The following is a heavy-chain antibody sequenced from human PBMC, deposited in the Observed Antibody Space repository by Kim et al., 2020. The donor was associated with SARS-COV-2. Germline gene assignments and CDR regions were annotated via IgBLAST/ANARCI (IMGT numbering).Heavy chain of an antibody. CDR3: ARRRIAVAGTGYFDY. CDR2: IYPGDSDT. CDR1: GYSFTSYW. J-gene: IGHJ4*02. V-gene: IGHV5-51*01. D-gene: IGHD6-19*01. Sequence: GESLKISCKGSGYSFTSYWIGWVRQMPGKGLEWMGIIYPGDSDTRYSPSFQGQVTISADKSISTAYLQGSSLKASDTAMYYCARRRIAVAGTGYFDYWGQGTLVTVSS.